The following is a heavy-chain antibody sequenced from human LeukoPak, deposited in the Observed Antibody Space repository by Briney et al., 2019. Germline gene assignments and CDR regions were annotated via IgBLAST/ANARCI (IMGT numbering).Heavy chain of an antibody. J-gene: IGHJ6*02. D-gene: IGHD5-24*01. Sequence: GGSLRLSCAASGFTVSSNYMSWVRQAPGKGLEWVSVIYSGGSTYYADSVKGRFTISRDNSKNTLYLQMNSLRAEDAAVYYCARDWGYTGGHVWGQGTTVTVSS. V-gene: IGHV3-66*02. CDR2: IYSGGST. CDR3: ARDWGYTGGHV. CDR1: GFTVSSNY.